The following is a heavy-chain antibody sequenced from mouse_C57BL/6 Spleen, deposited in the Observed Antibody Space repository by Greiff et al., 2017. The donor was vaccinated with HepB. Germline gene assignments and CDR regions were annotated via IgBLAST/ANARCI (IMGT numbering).Heavy chain of an antibody. J-gene: IGHJ1*03. CDR1: GYAFSSYW. D-gene: IGHD1-1*01. CDR2: IYPGDGDT. Sequence: QVQLQQSGAELVKPGASVKISCKASGYAFSSYWMNWVKQRPGKGLEWIGQIYPGDGDTNYNGKFKGKATLTADKSSSTAYMQLSSLTSEDSAVYFCAREEGVVEGPYWYFDVWGTGTTVTVSS. CDR3: AREEGVVEGPYWYFDV. V-gene: IGHV1-80*01.